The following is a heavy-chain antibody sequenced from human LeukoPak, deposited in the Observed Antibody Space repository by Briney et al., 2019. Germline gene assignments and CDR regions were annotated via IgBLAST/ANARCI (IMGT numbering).Heavy chain of an antibody. D-gene: IGHD4-17*01. Sequence: GASVKVSCKASGYTFTTYYMHWVRQAPGQGLEWMGIINPSGGRTSYALKFQGRLTMTRDTSTSTVYMDLSSLRSEDTAVYDCARGNPTNYGDYLYYFDYWGQGTLVTVSS. CDR1: GYTFTTYY. V-gene: IGHV1-46*01. CDR2: INPSGGRT. J-gene: IGHJ4*02. CDR3: ARGNPTNYGDYLYYFDY.